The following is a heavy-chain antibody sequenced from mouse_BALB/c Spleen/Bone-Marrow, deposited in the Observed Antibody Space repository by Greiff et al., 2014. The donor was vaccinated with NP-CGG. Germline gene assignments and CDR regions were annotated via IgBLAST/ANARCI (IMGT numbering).Heavy chain of an antibody. Sequence: VQLQQPGAELVKPGASVKLSCTASGFNIKDTYMHWVKQRPEQGLEWIGRIDPANGNTKYDPKFQGKATITADTSSYTAYLQLGSLTSEDTAVYYCARYYYGYNCDYWGQGTPLTVSA. CDR1: GFNIKDTY. V-gene: IGHV14-3*02. CDR3: ARYYYGYNCDY. D-gene: IGHD1-2*01. J-gene: IGHJ2*01. CDR2: IDPANGNT.